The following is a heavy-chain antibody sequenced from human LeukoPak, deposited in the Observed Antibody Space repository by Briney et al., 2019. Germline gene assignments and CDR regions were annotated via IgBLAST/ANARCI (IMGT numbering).Heavy chain of an antibody. CDR1: VGSISSSSYY. D-gene: IGHD3-16*02. J-gene: IGHJ4*02. CDR3: ARPITFGGVIAPFDY. V-gene: IGHV4-39*01. Sequence: PSETLSLTCTVSVGSISSSSYYWGWIRQPPGKGLEWIGSIYYSGSTYYNPSLKSRVTISVDTSKDQFSLKLSSVTAADTAVYYCARPITFGGVIAPFDYWGQGTLVTVSS. CDR2: IYYSGST.